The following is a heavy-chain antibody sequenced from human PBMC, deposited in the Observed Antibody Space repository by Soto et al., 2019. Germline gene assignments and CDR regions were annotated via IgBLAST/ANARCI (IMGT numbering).Heavy chain of an antibody. V-gene: IGHV3-9*01. CDR1: GFTFDDYA. Sequence: TGGSLRLSCAASGFTFDDYAMHWVRQAPGKGLEWVSGISWNSGSIGYADSVKGRFTISRDNAKNSLYLQMNSLRAEDTALYYCAKDRGGGILNWFDPWGQGTLVTVSS. CDR2: ISWNSGSI. CDR3: AKDRGGGILNWFDP. J-gene: IGHJ5*02. D-gene: IGHD2-15*01.